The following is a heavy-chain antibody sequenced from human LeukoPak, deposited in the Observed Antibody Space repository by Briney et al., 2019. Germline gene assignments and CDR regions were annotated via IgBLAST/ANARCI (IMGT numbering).Heavy chain of an antibody. CDR1: GFTFSSYA. J-gene: IGHJ4*02. CDR2: ISGSGGST. CDR3: ATMGYDFWSGYWPDY. V-gene: IGHV3-23*01. Sequence: GGSLRLSCAASGFTFSSYAMSWVRQAPGKGLEWVSTISGSGGSTDYADSVKGRFTISRDNSKNTLYLQMDSLGAEDTAEYYCATMGYDFWSGYWPDYWGQGTLLTVSS. D-gene: IGHD3-3*01.